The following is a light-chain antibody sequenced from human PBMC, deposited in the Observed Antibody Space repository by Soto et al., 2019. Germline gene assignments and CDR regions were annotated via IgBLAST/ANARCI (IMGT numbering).Light chain of an antibody. Sequence: EILMTQSPATLSVSPGERATLSCRASQSLNRNLAWYQQKPGQAPRLIINGASTRASGTPARFSGSGSGTALPLSVSSLQSDDSALYDCQHYHYCPPAFTFGPGTKVDL. CDR3: QHYHYCPPAFT. V-gene: IGKV3D-15*01. CDR2: GAS. J-gene: IGKJ3*01. CDR1: QSLNRN.